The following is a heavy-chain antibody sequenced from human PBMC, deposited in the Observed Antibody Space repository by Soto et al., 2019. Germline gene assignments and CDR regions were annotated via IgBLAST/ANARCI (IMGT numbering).Heavy chain of an antibody. V-gene: IGHV3-74*01. CDR3: ARLPNKSPQN. CDR1: GFKFSSYW. J-gene: IGHJ1*01. CDR2: ISTDASST. Sequence: EVQLVESGGGLVQPGGSLRLSCAASGFKFSSYWMHWVRQAPGKGLVWVSSISTDASSTSYADPVKGRFTISRDNAKNTLYLQMNSVRAEDTAVYYCARLPNKSPQNWGQGTLVIVSP.